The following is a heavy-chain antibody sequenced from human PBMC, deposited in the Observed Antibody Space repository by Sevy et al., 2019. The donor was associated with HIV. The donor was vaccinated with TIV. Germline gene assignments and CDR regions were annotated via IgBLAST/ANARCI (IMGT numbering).Heavy chain of an antibody. J-gene: IGHJ4*02. CDR2: INPNSDGT. V-gene: IGHV1-2*02. CDR3: ARVGDLLGGIDY. Sequence: ASVKVSCKASGYTFTGYYIHWVRQAPGQGLEWMGWINPNSDGTNYVQKFQGRVTMTRDTSISTAYMELSRLRSDDTAVYYCARVGDLLGGIDYWGQGTLVTVSS. D-gene: IGHD3-10*01. CDR1: GYTFTGYY.